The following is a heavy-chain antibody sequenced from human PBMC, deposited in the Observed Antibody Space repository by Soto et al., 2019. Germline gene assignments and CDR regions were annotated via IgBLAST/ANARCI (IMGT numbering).Heavy chain of an antibody. CDR3: AKDQASGQGSFDS. CDR2: LSAGGGIT. Sequence: PGGSLRLSCAASGFTFSSYAMSWVRQAPGKGLEWVSALSAGGGITFYADSVKGRFTISRDDSKSTLSLQMNSLRAEDTAAYYCAKDQASGQGSFDSWGQGTLVTVSS. V-gene: IGHV3-23*01. J-gene: IGHJ4*02. CDR1: GFTFSSYA.